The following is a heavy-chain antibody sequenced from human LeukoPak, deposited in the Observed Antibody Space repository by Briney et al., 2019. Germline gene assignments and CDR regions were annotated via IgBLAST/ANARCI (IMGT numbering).Heavy chain of an antibody. Sequence: SETLSLTCAVYGGSFSGYYWSWIRQPPGKGLEWIGEINHSGSTNYNPSLKSRVTISVDTSKNQFSLKLSSVTAADTAVYYCARHPPYVGAQLTPVDYWGQGTLVTVSS. CDR2: INHSGST. D-gene: IGHD1-26*01. J-gene: IGHJ4*02. V-gene: IGHV4-34*01. CDR3: ARHPPYVGAQLTPVDY. CDR1: GGSFSGYY.